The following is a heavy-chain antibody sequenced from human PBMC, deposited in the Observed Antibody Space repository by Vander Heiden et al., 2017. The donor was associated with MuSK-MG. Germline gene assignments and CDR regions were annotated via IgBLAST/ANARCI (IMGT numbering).Heavy chain of an antibody. CDR1: GGSISRYY. D-gene: IGHD3-3*01. V-gene: IGHV4-59*01. Sequence: QVQLQESGPGLVKPSETLYHTCTVSGGSISRYYWGWIRQPPGKGLEWVGYIYYSGSTIYNPSLKSRVTISVDTSKNQFSLKLSSVTAADTAVYYCARLTYAPGLTQITTTPKGCYYMDVWGKGTTVNVSS. CDR3: ARLTYAPGLTQITTTPKGCYYMDV. J-gene: IGHJ6*03. CDR2: IYYSGST.